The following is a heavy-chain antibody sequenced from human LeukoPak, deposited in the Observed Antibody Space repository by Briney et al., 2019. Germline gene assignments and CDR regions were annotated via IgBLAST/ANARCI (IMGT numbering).Heavy chain of an antibody. CDR2: ISTTGSTT. CDR3: ATYDLWTTYYTFQY. CDR1: GFIFNNYA. D-gene: IGHD3-3*01. J-gene: IGHJ4*02. Sequence: QAGGSLRLSCAASGFIFNNYAMSWVRRAPGKGLEWVSSISTTGSTTYYADSVRGRFTISRDNSQNTLSLQMDSLTAADTAVYSCATYDLWTTYYTFQYWGQGTLVSVSS. V-gene: IGHV3-23*01.